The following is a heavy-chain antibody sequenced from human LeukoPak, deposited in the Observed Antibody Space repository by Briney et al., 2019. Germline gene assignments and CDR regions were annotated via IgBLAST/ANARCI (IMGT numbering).Heavy chain of an antibody. CDR1: GGTFSSYA. V-gene: IGHV1-69*13. CDR2: IIPIFGTA. D-gene: IGHD3-22*01. Sequence: SVKVSCKASGGTFSSYAISWVRQAPGQGLEWMGGIIPIFGTANYAQKFRGRVTITADESTSTAYMELSSLRSEDTAVYYCARVSDSSGDRKYYFDYWGQGTLVTVSS. CDR3: ARVSDSSGDRKYYFDY. J-gene: IGHJ4*02.